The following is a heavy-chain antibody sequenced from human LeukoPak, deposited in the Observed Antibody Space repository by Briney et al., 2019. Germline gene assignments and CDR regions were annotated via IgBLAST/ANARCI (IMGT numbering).Heavy chain of an antibody. Sequence: PGGSLRLSCAASEFTLSGYWMHWVRQAPGKGLVWVSRISPDGSTTNYADSVRGRLTISRDNAKNTLYMQMSSLRADDTAVYYCARASANNYGLFDYWGQGTLVTVSS. CDR1: EFTLSGYW. V-gene: IGHV3-74*01. D-gene: IGHD5-18*01. CDR2: ISPDGSTT. J-gene: IGHJ4*02. CDR3: ARASANNYGLFDY.